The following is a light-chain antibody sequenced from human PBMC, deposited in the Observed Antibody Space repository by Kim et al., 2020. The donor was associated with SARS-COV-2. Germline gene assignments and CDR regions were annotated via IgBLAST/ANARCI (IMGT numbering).Light chain of an antibody. V-gene: IGLV3-1*01. CDR1: KLGDTY. CDR2: QDT. Sequence: SYELTQPPSVSVSPGQTASITCSGDKLGDTYACWYQQKPGQSPVLVIYQDTKRPSGIPERFSGSNSGNTATLTISGTQAMDEADYYCQAWDNSNVVFGAGTKVTVL. CDR3: QAWDNSNVV. J-gene: IGLJ2*01.